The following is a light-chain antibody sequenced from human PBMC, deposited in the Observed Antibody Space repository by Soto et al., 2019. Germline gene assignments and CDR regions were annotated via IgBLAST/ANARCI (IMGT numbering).Light chain of an antibody. CDR2: EVS. CDR3: MQSTQLPPT. V-gene: IGKV2D-29*02. CDR1: QSVLHITGETF. J-gene: IGKJ5*01. Sequence: DVVMTHTPLSLSVAPRQPASISCKSRQSVLHITGETFLFWYLQKPGQSPQLLIYEVSTRVSGVPDRFSGSGSGTDFILDISRVETDDVGIYYCMQSTQLPPTFGQGTRLEIK.